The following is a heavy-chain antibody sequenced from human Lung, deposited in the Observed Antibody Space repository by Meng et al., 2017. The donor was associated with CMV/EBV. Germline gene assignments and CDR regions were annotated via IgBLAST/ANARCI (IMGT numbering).Heavy chain of an antibody. CDR3: ARVSRGILGNLFKDF. D-gene: IGHD7-27*01. J-gene: IGHJ4*02. Sequence: SVKVSXKGSGYTFSDYHIHWVRQAPGQGLEWMGWIKPKTGDTKYGPKFQGRVTMTRDTAITTAYMEVSRLTPDDTAVYFCARVSRGILGNLFKDFWGQGTXVTVSS. CDR1: GYTFSDYH. V-gene: IGHV1-2*02. CDR2: IKPKTGDT.